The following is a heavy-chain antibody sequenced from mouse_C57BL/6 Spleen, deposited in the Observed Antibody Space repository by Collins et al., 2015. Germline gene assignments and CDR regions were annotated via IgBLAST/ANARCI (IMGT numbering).Heavy chain of an antibody. CDR2: ISYSGST. CDR3: ARSRDFDY. V-gene: IGHV3-2*02. Sequence: TCTVTGYSITSDYAWNWIRQFPGNKLEWMGYISYSGSTSYNPSLKSRISITRDTSKNQFFLQLNSVTTEDTATYYCARSRDFDYWGQGTTLTVSS. CDR1: GYSITSDYA. J-gene: IGHJ2*01.